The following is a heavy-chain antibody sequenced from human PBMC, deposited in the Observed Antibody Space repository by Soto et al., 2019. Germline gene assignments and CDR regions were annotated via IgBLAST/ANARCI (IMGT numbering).Heavy chain of an antibody. J-gene: IGHJ5*02. Sequence: GGSLRLSCAASGFTFSSYGMHWVRQAPGKGLEWVAVIWYDGSNKYYADSVKGRFTISRDNSKNTLYLQMNSLRAEDTAVYYCARGGWELGYCSGGSCYSDWFDPWGQGTLVTVSS. CDR2: IWYDGSNK. D-gene: IGHD2-15*01. V-gene: IGHV3-33*01. CDR3: ARGGWELGYCSGGSCYSDWFDP. CDR1: GFTFSSYG.